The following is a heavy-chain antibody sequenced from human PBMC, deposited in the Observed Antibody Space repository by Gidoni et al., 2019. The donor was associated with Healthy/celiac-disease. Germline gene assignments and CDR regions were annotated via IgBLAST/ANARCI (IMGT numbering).Heavy chain of an antibody. CDR2: IWYDGSNK. V-gene: IGHV3-33*01. J-gene: IGHJ4*02. D-gene: IGHD3-22*01. CDR1: GFTFSSYC. Sequence: QVQLVESGGGVVQPGRSLRLSCAASGFTFSSYCMHWVRQAPGKGLEWVAVIWYDGSNKYYADSVKGRFTISRDNSKNTLYLQMNSLRAEDTAVYYCVRERYQYYYDSSALRFTGGQGTLVTVSS. CDR3: VRERYQYYYDSSALRFT.